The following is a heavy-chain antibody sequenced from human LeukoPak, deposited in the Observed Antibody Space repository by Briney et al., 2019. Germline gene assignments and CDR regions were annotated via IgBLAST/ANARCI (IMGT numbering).Heavy chain of an antibody. CDR3: ARVRIAAAGYLDY. Sequence: GGSLRLSCAASGFSFGSYTMSWVRQAPGKGLQWVSDISASGGSTYYADSVKGRSTISRDNSKNTLYLQMNSLRAEDTAVYYCARVRIAAAGYLDYWGQGTLVTVSS. CDR2: ISASGGST. V-gene: IGHV3-23*01. J-gene: IGHJ4*02. CDR1: GFSFGSYT. D-gene: IGHD6-13*01.